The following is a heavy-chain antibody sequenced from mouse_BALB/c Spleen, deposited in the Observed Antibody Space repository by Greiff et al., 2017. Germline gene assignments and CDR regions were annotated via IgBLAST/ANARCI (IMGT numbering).Heavy chain of an antibody. CDR2: IYPGNSDT. D-gene: IGHD1-2*01. Sequence: QVQLQQSGAELVRPGTSVKVSCKASGYAFTNYLIEWVKQRPGQGLEWIGAIYPGNSDTSYNQKFKGKAKLTAVTSTSTAYMELSSLTNEDSAVYYCTRSGLLRLYVTWFAYWGQGTLVTVSA. J-gene: IGHJ3*01. V-gene: IGHV1-54*01. CDR1: GYAFTNYL. CDR3: TRSGLLRLYVTWFAY.